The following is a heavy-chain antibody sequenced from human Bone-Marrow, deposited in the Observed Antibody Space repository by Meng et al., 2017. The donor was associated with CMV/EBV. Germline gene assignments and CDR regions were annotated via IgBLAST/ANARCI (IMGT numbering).Heavy chain of an antibody. CDR3: AREGSGSYYGLDY. CDR1: GFTFSDYY. D-gene: IGHD1-26*01. V-gene: IGHV3-11*06. J-gene: IGHJ4*02. CDR2: ISSSSSYT. Sequence: QVQLVESGGGLVKRGGSLRPSCAASGFTFSDYYMSWIRQAPGKGLEWVSYISSSSSYTNYADSVKGRFTISRDNAKNSLYLQMNSLRAEDTAVYYCAREGSGSYYGLDYWGQGTLVTVPS.